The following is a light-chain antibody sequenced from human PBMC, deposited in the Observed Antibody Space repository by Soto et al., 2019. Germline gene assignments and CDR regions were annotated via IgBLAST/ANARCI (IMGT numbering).Light chain of an antibody. V-gene: IGKV3-20*01. CDR3: HQYASSPPIT. CDR1: QSVSSSY. CDR2: GAS. J-gene: IGKJ5*01. Sequence: EIVLTQSPGTLSLSPGERATLSCRASQSVSSSYLAWYQQKPGQAPRLLIYGASSRATGIPDRFRGSGSGTDFTLTISRVEPEDFAVYYCHQYASSPPITFGQGTRLEIK.